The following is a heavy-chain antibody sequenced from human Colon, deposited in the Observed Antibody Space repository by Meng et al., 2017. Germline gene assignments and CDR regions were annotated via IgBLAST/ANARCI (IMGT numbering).Heavy chain of an antibody. J-gene: IGHJ4*02. CDR3: ARDHGYSYGLPLDY. Sequence: QVQLHQPSPGLVKPSQTLSLTCVISGDSVSSNTAAWNWIRQSPSRGLEWLGRTYYRSKWYNEYAVSVKSRMTFNADTSKNQVSLQVNSVTPEDTAVYYCARDHGYSYGLPLDYWGQGILVTVSS. CDR1: GDSVSSNTAA. CDR2: TYYRSKWYN. V-gene: IGHV6-1*01. D-gene: IGHD5-18*01.